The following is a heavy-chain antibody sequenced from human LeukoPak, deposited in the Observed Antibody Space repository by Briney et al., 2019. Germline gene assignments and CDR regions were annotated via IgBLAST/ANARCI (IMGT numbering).Heavy chain of an antibody. D-gene: IGHD5-12*01. CDR3: ARDDIRNYYYYGMDV. CDR2: ISSSSSYI. CDR1: GFTFSSYS. Sequence: GGSLRLSCAASGFTFSSYSMNWVRQAPGKGLEWVSSISSSSSYIYYADSVKGRFTISRDNAKNSLYLQMNSLRAEVTAVYYCARDDIRNYYYYGMDVWGQGTTVTVSS. J-gene: IGHJ6*02. V-gene: IGHV3-21*01.